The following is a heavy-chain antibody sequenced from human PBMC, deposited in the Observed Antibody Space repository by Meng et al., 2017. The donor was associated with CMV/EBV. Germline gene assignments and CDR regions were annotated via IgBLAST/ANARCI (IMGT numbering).Heavy chain of an antibody. V-gene: IGHV4-34*01. CDR1: GGSFSGYY. CDR2: INHSGST. J-gene: IGHJ6*02. D-gene: IGHD3-3*01. Sequence: SETLSLTCAVYGGSFSGYYWGWIRQPPGKGLEWIGEINHSGSTNYNPSLKSRVTISVDTSKNQFSLKLSSVTAADTAVYYCARGITIFGVVIKRYYYYGMDVWGQGTTVTVSS. CDR3: ARGITIFGVVIKRYYYYGMDV.